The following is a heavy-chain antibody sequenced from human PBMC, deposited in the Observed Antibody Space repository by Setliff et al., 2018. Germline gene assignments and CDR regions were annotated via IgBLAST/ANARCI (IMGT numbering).Heavy chain of an antibody. CDR1: GYSISSGYH. CDR3: ARGMRDGSKNTLYHQMNSLKTEDTAVYYCVKLVPQAISSDP. Sequence: SETLSLTCGVSGYSISSGYHWAWIRQLPGKGLEWIGTIYHSDNTYFNPSLESRVTLSIDTSRNQFSLNLRSVIAADTAVYYCARGMRDGSKNTLYHQMNSLKTEDTAVYYCVKLVPQAISSDPWGQGTLVTVSS. V-gene: IGHV4-38-2*01. D-gene: IGHD3-10*02. CDR2: IYHSDNT. J-gene: IGHJ5*02.